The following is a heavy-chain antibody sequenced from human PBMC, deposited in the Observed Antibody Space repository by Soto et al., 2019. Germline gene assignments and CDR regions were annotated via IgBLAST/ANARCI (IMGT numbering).Heavy chain of an antibody. Sequence: QVQLVESGGGLVKPGGSLRLSCAASGFTFSDYFLTWIRQAPGKGLEWVSYIGRDRSDTNYADSVKGRFTISRDNANNSLFLQMNDLRVDDTAVYYCARDYDFWSGYLSGHFDYWGQGTLVTVSS. CDR2: IGRDRSDT. CDR3: ARDYDFWSGYLSGHFDY. CDR1: GFTFSDYF. J-gene: IGHJ4*02. V-gene: IGHV3-11*05. D-gene: IGHD3-3*01.